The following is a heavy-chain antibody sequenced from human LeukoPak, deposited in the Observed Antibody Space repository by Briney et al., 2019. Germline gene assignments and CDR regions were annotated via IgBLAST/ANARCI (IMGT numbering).Heavy chain of an antibody. CDR3: ARGWSIAAAGMRYYYYGMDV. Sequence: SQTLSLTCAISGDSVSSNSAAWNWIRQSRSRGLEWLGRTYYRSKWYNDYAVAVKSRIPISPHTSKNQFSLQLNSVTPEDTAVYYCARGWSIAAAGMRYYYYGMDVWGKGTTVTVSS. CDR2: TYYRSKWYN. D-gene: IGHD6-13*01. V-gene: IGHV6-1*01. J-gene: IGHJ6*04. CDR1: GDSVSSNSAA.